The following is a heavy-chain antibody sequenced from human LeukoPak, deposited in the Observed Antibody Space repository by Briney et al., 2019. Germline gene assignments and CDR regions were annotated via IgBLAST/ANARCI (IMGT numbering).Heavy chain of an antibody. CDR3: ARHGSTGDLRNPFDY. Sequence: SETLSLTCTVSGGSISSSSYYWGWIRQPPGKGLEWIGSIYYSGSTYYNPSLKSRVTISVDTSKNQFSLKLSSVTAADTAVYYCARHGSTGDLRNPFDYWGQGTLVTVPS. CDR1: GGSISSSSYY. V-gene: IGHV4-39*01. CDR2: IYYSGST. J-gene: IGHJ4*02. D-gene: IGHD7-27*01.